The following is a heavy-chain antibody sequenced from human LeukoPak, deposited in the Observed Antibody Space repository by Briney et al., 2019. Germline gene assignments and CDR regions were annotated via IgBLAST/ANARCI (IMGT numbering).Heavy chain of an antibody. J-gene: IGHJ4*02. CDR2: IYYSGST. D-gene: IGHD5-18*01. V-gene: IGHV4-31*03. Sequence: SETLSLTCTVSGGSISSGGYYWSWIRQHPGKGLESIGYIYYSGSTYYNPSLKSRVTISVDTSKNQFSLKLSSVTAADTAVYYCAREGSYGYFDYWGQGTLVTVSS. CDR1: GGSISSGGYY. CDR3: AREGSYGYFDY.